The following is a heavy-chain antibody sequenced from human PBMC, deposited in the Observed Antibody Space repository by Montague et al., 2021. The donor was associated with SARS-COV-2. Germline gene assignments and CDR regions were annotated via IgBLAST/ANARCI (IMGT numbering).Heavy chain of an antibody. V-gene: IGHV4-38-2*02. J-gene: IGHJ3*02. CDR1: GFSIGSGDY. Sequence: SETLSLTCTVSGFSIGSGDYWGWIRQPPGKGLELIGSIYHSGTTYYNPSLHSRLTMSIDTSTNQFSLRLTSVTAADTAVFFCVREKAGGLRNVFDIWGQGTTVTVSS. CDR3: VREKAGGLRNVFDI. CDR2: IYHSGTT.